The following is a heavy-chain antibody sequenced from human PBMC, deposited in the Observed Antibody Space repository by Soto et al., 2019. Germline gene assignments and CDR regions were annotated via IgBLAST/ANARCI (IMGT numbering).Heavy chain of an antibody. CDR3: ARAPSGSYFDWFDP. D-gene: IGHD1-26*01. CDR2: ISYDGSNK. V-gene: IGHV3-30-3*01. J-gene: IGHJ5*02. CDR1: GGTFSSYA. Sequence: QVQLVQSGAEVKKPGSSVKVSCKASGGTFSSYAMHWVRQAPGKGLEWVAVISYDGSNKYYADSVKGRFTISRDNSKNTLYLQMNSLRAEDTAVYYCARAPSGSYFDWFDPWGQGTLVTVSS.